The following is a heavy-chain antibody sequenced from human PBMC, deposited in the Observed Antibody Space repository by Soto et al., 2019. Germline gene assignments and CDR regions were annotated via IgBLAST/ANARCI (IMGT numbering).Heavy chain of an antibody. J-gene: IGHJ4*02. V-gene: IGHV2-5*02. Sequence: QITLKESGPTLVKPTQTLTLTCTFSGFSLSTSGVGVGWIRQPPGKALEWLAVIYWDDNKHYSPSLKSRLTITKDTSKNQVVLTMTNMDPVDTATYYCEHKGYGDYPIDYWGQGTLVTVSS. CDR1: GFSLSTSGVG. CDR2: IYWDDNK. CDR3: EHKGYGDYPIDY. D-gene: IGHD4-17*01.